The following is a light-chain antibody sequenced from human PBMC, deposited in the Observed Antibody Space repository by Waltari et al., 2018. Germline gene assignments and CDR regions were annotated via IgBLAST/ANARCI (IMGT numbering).Light chain of an antibody. V-gene: IGLV2-14*03. CDR2: DVS. J-gene: IGLJ1*01. Sequence: QSALTQPASVSGSPGQSITISCTGTSRDVGNYDWVSWYQQHPGKAPKVVIFDVSYRPSGLSTRFSGSKSGNTASLTISGLQAEDEADYYCTSYTSSHSLVFGTGTKVTVL. CDR1: SRDVGNYDW. CDR3: TSYTSSHSLV.